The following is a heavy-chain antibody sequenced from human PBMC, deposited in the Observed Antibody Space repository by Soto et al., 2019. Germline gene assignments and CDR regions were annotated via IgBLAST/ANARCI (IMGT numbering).Heavy chain of an antibody. V-gene: IGHV3-21*01. CDR1: GFTFSSYS. J-gene: IGHJ4*02. D-gene: IGHD5-18*01. CDR2: ISSSSSYI. CDR3: ARDQPGYSYGYGLGY. Sequence: EVQLVESGGGLVQPGGSLRLSCAASGFTFSSYSMNWVRQAPGKGLEWVSSISSSSSYIYYADSVKGRFTISRDNAXDSLYLQMNSLRAEDTAVYYCARDQPGYSYGYGLGYWGQGTLVTVSS.